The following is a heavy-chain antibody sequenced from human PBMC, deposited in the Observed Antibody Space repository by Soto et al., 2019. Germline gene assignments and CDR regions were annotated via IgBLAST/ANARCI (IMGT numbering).Heavy chain of an antibody. Sequence: NPGGSLRLSCAVSGFPFDSYSMSWVRQAPGQGLEWLASLSSGSFYIFHADSIRGRFTTSRDDAKNLLFLQMNSLTIEDTATYYCAREANTIYAPHGLDVWGQGTAVTV. CDR1: GFPFDSYS. V-gene: IGHV3-21*01. J-gene: IGHJ6*02. CDR3: AREANTIYAPHGLDV. CDR2: LSSGSFYI. D-gene: IGHD3-3*01.